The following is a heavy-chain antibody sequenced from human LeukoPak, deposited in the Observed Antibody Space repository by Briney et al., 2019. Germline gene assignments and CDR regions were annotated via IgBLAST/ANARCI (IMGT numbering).Heavy chain of an antibody. CDR3: ARDRIVVVTYAFDI. D-gene: IGHD2-21*02. CDR2: ISYDGSNK. V-gene: IGHV3-30*03. Sequence: GGSLRLSCAASGFTFSSYGMHWVRQAPGKGLEWVAVISYDGSNKYYADSVKGRFTISRDNSKNTLYLQMNSLRAEDTAVYYCARDRIVVVTYAFDIWGQGTMVTVSS. J-gene: IGHJ3*02. CDR1: GFTFSSYG.